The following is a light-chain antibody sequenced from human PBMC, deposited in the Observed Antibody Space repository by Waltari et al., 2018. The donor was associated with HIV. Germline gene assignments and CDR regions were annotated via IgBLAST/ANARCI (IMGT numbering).Light chain of an antibody. CDR3: TSYISSSSPV. CDR1: NNEVDDYNY. Sequence: QSALTQPASVSGSPGQSITISCTGTNNEVDDYNYVSWYQHHPGTAPKVMIYEGNNRPSGVSNRFSGSKSGNTASLTISGLQAEDEADYFCTSYISSSSPVFGGWTKLTVL. V-gene: IGLV2-14*01. CDR2: EGN. J-gene: IGLJ3*02.